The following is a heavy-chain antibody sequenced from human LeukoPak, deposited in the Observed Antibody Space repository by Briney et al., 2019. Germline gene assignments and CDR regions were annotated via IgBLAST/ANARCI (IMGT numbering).Heavy chain of an antibody. Sequence: GGSLRLSCAVSGFTFSSYWMHWVRQAPGKGLEYVSAISSNGGSTYYANSVKGRFTISRDNSKNTLYLQMGSLRAEDMAVYYCARGAAWDAFDIWGQGTMVTVSS. CDR2: ISSNGGST. D-gene: IGHD6-13*01. CDR3: ARGAAWDAFDI. J-gene: IGHJ3*02. V-gene: IGHV3-64*01. CDR1: GFTFSSYW.